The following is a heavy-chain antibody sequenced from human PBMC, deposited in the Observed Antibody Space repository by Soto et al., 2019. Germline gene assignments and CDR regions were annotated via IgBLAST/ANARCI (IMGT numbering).Heavy chain of an antibody. V-gene: IGHV1-69*14. J-gene: IGHJ6*02. CDR3: ARTQGFYPLDV. Sequence: QVQLVQSGAEVKKPGSSVKVSCKASGGSFNIYTINWVRQAPGQGLEWMGGVLPILGTTNYAQKFQGRVTITADKSASTSYMELSSLRSDDTAVYYCARTQGFYPLDVWGQGTTVTVSS. CDR2: VLPILGTT. CDR1: GGSFNIYT.